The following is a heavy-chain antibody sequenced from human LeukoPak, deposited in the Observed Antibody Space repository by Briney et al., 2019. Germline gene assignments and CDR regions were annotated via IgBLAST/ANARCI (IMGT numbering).Heavy chain of an antibody. V-gene: IGHV3-30-3*01. J-gene: IGHJ4*02. CDR1: GFTFSTYA. D-gene: IGHD3-10*01. CDR3: ARVPYGSGTYTDY. CDR2: ITYDGSDK. Sequence: GGSLRLSCAASGFTFSTYAMHWVRQAPGKGLEWVAVITYDGSDKYYADSVKGRFTISRDNSKNTVYLQMNSLRAEDTAVYYCARVPYGSGTYTDYWGRGTLVTVSS.